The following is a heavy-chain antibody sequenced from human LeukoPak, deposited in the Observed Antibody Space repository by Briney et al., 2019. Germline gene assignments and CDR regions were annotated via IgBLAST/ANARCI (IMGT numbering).Heavy chain of an antibody. CDR3: AKAPPIFGVVYFDY. D-gene: IGHD3-3*01. J-gene: IGHJ4*02. CDR2: ISGSGGST. Sequence: GASLRLSCAASGFTFSSYAMSWVRQAPGKGLELVSAISGSGGSTYYADSVKGRFTISRDNSKNTLYLQMNSLRAEDTAVYYCAKAPPIFGVVYFDYWGQGTLVTVSS. V-gene: IGHV3-23*01. CDR1: GFTFSSYA.